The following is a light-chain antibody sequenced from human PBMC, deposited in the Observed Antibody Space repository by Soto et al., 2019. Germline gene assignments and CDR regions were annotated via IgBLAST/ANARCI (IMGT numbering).Light chain of an antibody. CDR1: SGSIASDY. CDR3: QSYDSRNPWV. Sequence: NFMLTQPHSVSESPGKTVTISCTRSSGSIASDYVQWFQQRPGSAPTTVIYEDDQRPSGVPDRFSGSIDSSSNSASLTISGLKTEDEADYYCQSYDSRNPWVFGGGTKLTVL. J-gene: IGLJ3*02. V-gene: IGLV6-57*03. CDR2: EDD.